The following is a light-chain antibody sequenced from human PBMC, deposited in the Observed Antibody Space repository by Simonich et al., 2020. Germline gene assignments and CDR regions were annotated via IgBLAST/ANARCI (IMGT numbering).Light chain of an antibody. Sequence: QSALTQPASVSGSPGQSITLSCTGTSSDVGGYNYVSWYPQHPGKAPKLMIYDVSKRPSGVSNRFSGSKSGNTASLTISGLQAEDEADYYCSSYTSSSTYVVFGGGTKLTVL. V-gene: IGLV2-14*01. CDR3: SSYTSSSTYVV. J-gene: IGLJ2*01. CDR2: DVS. CDR1: SSDVGGYNY.